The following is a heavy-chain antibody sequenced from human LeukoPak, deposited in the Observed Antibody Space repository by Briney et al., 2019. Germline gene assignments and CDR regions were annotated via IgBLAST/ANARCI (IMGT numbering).Heavy chain of an antibody. Sequence: SVKVSCKAPRGTFSSYTISWVRQAPGQGLEWMGGIIPIFGTANYAQKFQGRVTITADESTSTAYMELSSLRSEDTAVYYCARNRPKWGIDYWGQGTLVTVSS. J-gene: IGHJ4*02. V-gene: IGHV1-69*13. D-gene: IGHD7-27*01. CDR1: RGTFSSYT. CDR2: IIPIFGTA. CDR3: ARNRPKWGIDY.